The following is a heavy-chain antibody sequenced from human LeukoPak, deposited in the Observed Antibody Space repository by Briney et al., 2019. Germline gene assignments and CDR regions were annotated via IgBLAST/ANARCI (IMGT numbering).Heavy chain of an antibody. Sequence: GGSLRLSCAASGFTFSSYSMNWVRQAPEKGLEWVSSISSSSSYIYNADSAKGRFTISRDNAKNSLYLQMNSLRAEDTAVYYCARDEIVVVPAARSGVDYYYYYMDVWGKGTTVTISS. CDR2: ISSSSSYI. CDR3: ARDEIVVVPAARSGVDYYYYYMDV. J-gene: IGHJ6*03. V-gene: IGHV3-21*01. D-gene: IGHD2-2*01. CDR1: GFTFSSYS.